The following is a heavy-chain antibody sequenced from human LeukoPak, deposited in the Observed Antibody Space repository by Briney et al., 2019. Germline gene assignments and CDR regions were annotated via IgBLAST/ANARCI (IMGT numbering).Heavy chain of an antibody. Sequence: PGGSLRLSCAASGFTFSSYSMNWVRQAPGKGLEWISYIDISSRSTYYADSVKGRFTISRDNAKNSLYLQMSSLRAEDTALYYCARGPPLFDPWGQGTLVTVSS. CDR3: ARGPPLFDP. V-gene: IGHV3-48*04. CDR2: IDISSRST. J-gene: IGHJ5*02. CDR1: GFTFSSYS.